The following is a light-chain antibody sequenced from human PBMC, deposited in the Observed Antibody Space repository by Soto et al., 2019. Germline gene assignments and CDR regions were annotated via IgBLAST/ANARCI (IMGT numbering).Light chain of an antibody. CDR2: AVS. CDR3: ASYTTSTTQV. Sequence: QAVVTQPVSVSASPGQSITISCAGTSSDIGRFDYVSWYQHHPGNAPKLVISAVSRRSSGISDRFSGSKSGNTATLTISGLQAEDEADYYCASYTTSTTQVFGGGTKLTVL. V-gene: IGLV2-14*01. CDR1: SSDIGRFDY. J-gene: IGLJ3*02.